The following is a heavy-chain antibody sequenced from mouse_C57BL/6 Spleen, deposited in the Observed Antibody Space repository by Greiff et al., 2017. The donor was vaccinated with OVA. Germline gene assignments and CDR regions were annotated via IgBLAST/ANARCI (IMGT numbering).Heavy chain of an antibody. Sequence: EVKLMESGGGLVQSGRSLRLSCATSGFTFSDFYMEWVRQAPGKGLEWIAASRNKANDYTTEYSASVKGRFIVSRDTSQSILYLQMNALRAEDTAIYYGARDAPYYYGLDYWGQGTSVTVSS. D-gene: IGHD1-1*01. J-gene: IGHJ4*01. CDR3: ARDAPYYYGLDY. CDR1: GFTFSDFY. CDR2: SRNKANDYTT. V-gene: IGHV7-1*01.